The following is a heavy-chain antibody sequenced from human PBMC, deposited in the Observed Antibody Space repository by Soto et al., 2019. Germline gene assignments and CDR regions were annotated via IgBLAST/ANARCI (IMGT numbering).Heavy chain of an antibody. V-gene: IGHV3-7*01. D-gene: IGHD2-15*01. CDR3: ARDSVCGGSCYDAFDI. CDR1: GFTFSSYW. CDR2: IKQDGSEK. J-gene: IGHJ3*02. Sequence: EVQLVESGGGLVQPGGSLRLSCAASGFTFSSYWMSWVRQAPGKGLEWGANIKQDGSEKYYVDSVKGRFTISRDNAKNSLYLQMNSLRAEDTAVYYCARDSVCGGSCYDAFDIWGQGTMVTVSS.